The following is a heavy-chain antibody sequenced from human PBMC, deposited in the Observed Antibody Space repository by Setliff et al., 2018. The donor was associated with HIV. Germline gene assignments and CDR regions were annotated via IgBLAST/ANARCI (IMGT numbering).Heavy chain of an antibody. CDR1: GYTFTGYY. J-gene: IGHJ6*02. V-gene: IGHV1-2*02. CDR2: ISPNSGGT. CDR3: ARNFGLSPSGKYYYYYGMDI. D-gene: IGHD3-10*01. Sequence: ASVKVSCKASGYTFTGYYLHWVRQAPGQGLEWMGWISPNSGGTNFAQRFQGRVTMTRDTSINAAYMELRGLRSDDTAVYCCARNFGLSPSGKYYYYYGMDIWGQGTTVTVSS.